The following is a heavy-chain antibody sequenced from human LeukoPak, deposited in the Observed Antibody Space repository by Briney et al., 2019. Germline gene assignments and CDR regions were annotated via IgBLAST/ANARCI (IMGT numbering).Heavy chain of an antibody. J-gene: IGHJ6*02. D-gene: IGHD6-13*01. CDR1: GFTFSSYA. CDR3: ARDLLRIAAAGLPRDYYYGMDV. CDR2: ISYDGSNK. V-gene: IGHV3-30-3*01. Sequence: GRSLRLSCAASGFTFSSYAMHWVRQAPGKGLEWVAVISYDGSNKYYADSVKGRFTISGDNSKNTLYLQMNSLRAEDTAVYYCARDLLRIAAAGLPRDYYYGMDVWGQGTTVTVSS.